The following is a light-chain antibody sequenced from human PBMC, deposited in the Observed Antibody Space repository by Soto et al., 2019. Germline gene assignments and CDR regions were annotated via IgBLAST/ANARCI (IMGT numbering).Light chain of an antibody. Sequence: DIHMTLSPSTLSASVGNSVTITCRASQSISSWLAWYQQKPGKAPKLLIYDASSLESGVPSRFSGSGSATEFTLTISSLKPDDFATYYCQQYNNYWTFGQGTKVDIK. CDR2: DAS. CDR1: QSISSW. J-gene: IGKJ1*01. CDR3: QQYNNYWT. V-gene: IGKV1-5*01.